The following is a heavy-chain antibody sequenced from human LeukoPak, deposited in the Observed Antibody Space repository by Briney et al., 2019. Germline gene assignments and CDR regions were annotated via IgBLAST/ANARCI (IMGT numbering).Heavy chain of an antibody. CDR1: GGSISSSHYY. Sequence: PSETLSLTCTVSGGSISSSHYYWDWIRQPPGTGLEWIGNIYYSGSTYYNPSLKSRVTISVDTSKNQFSLKLSSVTAADTAVYYCASSSWSSGKSYFDYWGQGTLVTVSS. J-gene: IGHJ4*02. CDR2: IYYSGST. V-gene: IGHV4-39*07. CDR3: ASSSWSSGKSYFDY. D-gene: IGHD6-25*01.